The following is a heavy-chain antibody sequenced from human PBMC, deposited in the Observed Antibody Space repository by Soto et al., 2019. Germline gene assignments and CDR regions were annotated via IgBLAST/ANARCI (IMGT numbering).Heavy chain of an antibody. CDR3: AREGYYDSSGYYHPPVDY. J-gene: IGHJ4*02. Sequence: SETLSLTCTVSGGSISSYYWSWIRQPPGKGLEWIGYIYYSGSTNYNPSLKSRVTISVDTSKNQFSLKLGSVTAADTAVYYCAREGYYDSSGYYHPPVDYWGQGTLVTVSS. V-gene: IGHV4-59*01. CDR1: GGSISSYY. CDR2: IYYSGST. D-gene: IGHD3-22*01.